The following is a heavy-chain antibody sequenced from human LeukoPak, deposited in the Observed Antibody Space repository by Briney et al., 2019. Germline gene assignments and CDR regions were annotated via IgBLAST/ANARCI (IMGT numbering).Heavy chain of an antibody. J-gene: IGHJ4*02. CDR2: IYYSGST. CDR1: GGSISSGDYY. CDR3: ARYGGNSDFYFDY. D-gene: IGHD4-23*01. V-gene: IGHV4-30-4*01. Sequence: SQTLSLTCTVSGGSISSGDYYWSWIRQPPGKGLEWIGYIYYSGSTFYNPSLKSRVTISVDTSKNQFSLKLSSVTPADTDVYYCARYGGNSDFYFDYWGQGTLVTVSS.